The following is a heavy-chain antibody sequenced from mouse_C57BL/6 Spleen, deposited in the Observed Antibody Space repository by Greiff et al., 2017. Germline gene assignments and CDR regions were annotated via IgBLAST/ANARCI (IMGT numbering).Heavy chain of an antibody. Sequence: QVQLQQSGAELVRPGASVTLSCKASGYTFTDYAMHWVKQTPVHGLEWIGAIDPETGGTAYNQKFKGQAILTAAKSSSTAYMERRSLPSEDSAVYYCTRRYYGSSSYWYFDVWGTGTTVTVSS. J-gene: IGHJ1*03. CDR3: TRRYYGSSSYWYFDV. CDR2: IDPETGGT. D-gene: IGHD1-1*01. CDR1: GYTFTDYA. V-gene: IGHV1-15*01.